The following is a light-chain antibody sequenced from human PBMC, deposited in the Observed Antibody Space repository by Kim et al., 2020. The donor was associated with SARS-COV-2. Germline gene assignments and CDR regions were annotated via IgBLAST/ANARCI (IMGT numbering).Light chain of an antibody. Sequence: LSPGEGATLSCRASQGVGSQLAWYQQKAGQAPRLVIYDVSNRATGIPARFSGRGSGTDFTLTISSLEPEDFAVYFCQQRRFWPVTFGQGTKVDIK. CDR1: QGVGSQ. CDR3: QQRRFWPVT. CDR2: DVS. J-gene: IGKJ1*01. V-gene: IGKV3-11*01.